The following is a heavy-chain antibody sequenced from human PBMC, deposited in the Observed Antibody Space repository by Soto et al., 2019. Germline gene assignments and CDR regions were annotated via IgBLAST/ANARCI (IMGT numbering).Heavy chain of an antibody. CDR1: GFTFSSYN. J-gene: IGHJ4*02. Sequence: GGSLRLSCAASGFTFSSYNMNWVRQAPGKGLEWVSSIGSTSTYIYYADSVKGRFTISRDNAKNSLFLQMSSLRAEDTAVYYCARDPVGVAATDYFDYWGQGTLVTVSS. V-gene: IGHV3-21*01. D-gene: IGHD3-3*01. CDR2: IGSTSTYI. CDR3: ARDPVGVAATDYFDY.